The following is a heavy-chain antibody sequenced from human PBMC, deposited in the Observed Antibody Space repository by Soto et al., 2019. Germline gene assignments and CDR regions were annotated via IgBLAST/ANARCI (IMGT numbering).Heavy chain of an antibody. D-gene: IGHD3-22*01. CDR2: INEDGSEK. J-gene: IGHJ4*02. CDR1: GFTFSNYW. V-gene: IGHV3-7*01. CDR3: DSTGYHFDY. Sequence: PGGSLRLSCAASGFTFSNYWMNWVRQAPGKGLEWVANINEDGSEKYYVDSAKGRFTISRDNAKNSLYLQMSSLRAEDTALYYYDSTGYHFDYWGQGTLVTVSS.